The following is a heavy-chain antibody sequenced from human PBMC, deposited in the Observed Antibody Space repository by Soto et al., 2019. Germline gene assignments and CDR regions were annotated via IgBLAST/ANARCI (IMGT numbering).Heavy chain of an antibody. CDR2: ISGSGGST. D-gene: IGHD6-13*01. CDR1: GFTFSSYA. CDR3: ANQPGYSSSWYGVGAFDI. J-gene: IGHJ3*02. Sequence: EVQLLESGGGLVQPGGSLRLSCAASGFTFSSYAMSWVRQAPGKGLEWVSAISGSGGSTYYADSVKGRFTISRDNSKNTLHLQMNSLRAEDTAVYYCANQPGYSSSWYGVGAFDIWGQGTMVTVSS. V-gene: IGHV3-23*01.